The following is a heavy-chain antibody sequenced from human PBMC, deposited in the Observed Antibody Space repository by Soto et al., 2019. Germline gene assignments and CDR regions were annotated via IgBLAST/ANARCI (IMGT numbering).Heavy chain of an antibody. J-gene: IGHJ5*02. CDR2: INHRGYT. CDR1: GGSFSGYY. Sequence: TSETLSLTCAVYGGSFSGYYWSWIRQPPGKGLEWIGEINHRGYTTYNPSLKSRVTISVDTSKNQFSLKLSSVTAADTAVYYCARVDIVTTNWFDPWGQGTPVTVSS. D-gene: IGHD5-12*01. V-gene: IGHV4-34*01. CDR3: ARVDIVTTNWFDP.